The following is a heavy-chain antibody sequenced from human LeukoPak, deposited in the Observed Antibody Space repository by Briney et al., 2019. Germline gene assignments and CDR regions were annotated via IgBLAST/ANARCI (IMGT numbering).Heavy chain of an antibody. Sequence: SETLSLTCTVSGGSISSYYWSWIRQPAGKGLEWIGRIYTSGSTNYNPSLKSRVTMSVDTSKNQFSLKLSSVTAADTAVYYCARGYCSITSCYPGDYWGQGTLVTVSS. CDR3: ARGYCSITSCYPGDY. CDR2: IYTSGST. D-gene: IGHD2-2*01. CDR1: GGSISSYY. V-gene: IGHV4-4*07. J-gene: IGHJ4*02.